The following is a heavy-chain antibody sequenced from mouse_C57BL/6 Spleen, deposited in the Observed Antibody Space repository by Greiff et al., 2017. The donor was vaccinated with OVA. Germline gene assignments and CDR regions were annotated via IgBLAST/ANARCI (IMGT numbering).Heavy chain of an antibody. D-gene: IGHD2-3*01. CDR1: GYAFSSSW. Sequence: VQLQQSGPELVKPGASVKISCKASGYAFSSSWMNWVKQRPGKGLEWIGRIYPGDGATNYTGKFKGKATLTADKSSSTAYMQLSSLTSEDSAVYFCARDDGYPAWFAYWGQGTLVTVSA. CDR2: IYPGDGAT. V-gene: IGHV1-82*01. J-gene: IGHJ3*01. CDR3: ARDDGYPAWFAY.